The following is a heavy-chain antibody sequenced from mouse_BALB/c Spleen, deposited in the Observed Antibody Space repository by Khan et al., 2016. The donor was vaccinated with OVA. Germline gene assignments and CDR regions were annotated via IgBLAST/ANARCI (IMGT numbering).Heavy chain of an antibody. D-gene: IGHD1-1*01. V-gene: IGHV3-8*02. CDR1: GDSITRGY. CDR3: ACELRGFAY. Sequence: EVELVESGPSLVKPSQTLSLTCSVTGDSITRGYWNWIRKFPGNKLDYMGYISYSGNTYCNPSLTSRISITRDTSKNQYYLQWNSGTTEDTATLYCACELRGFAYWGQGALVTVSA. J-gene: IGHJ3*01. CDR2: ISYSGNT.